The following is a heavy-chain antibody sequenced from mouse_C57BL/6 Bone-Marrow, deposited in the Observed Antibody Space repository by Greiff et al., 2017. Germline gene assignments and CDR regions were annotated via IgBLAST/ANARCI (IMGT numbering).Heavy chain of an antibody. J-gene: IGHJ1*03. CDR2: IYPGSGST. D-gene: IGHD2-5*01. CDR3: AIPYYSNYWYFDG. CDR1: GYTFTSYW. V-gene: IGHV1-55*01. Sequence: VQLQQSGAELVKPGASVKMSCKASGYTFTSYWMTWVKQRPGQGLEWIGNIYPGSGSTNYNEKFKSKATLTVDTSSSTAYMQLSSLTSEDSAVYYCAIPYYSNYWYFDGWGTGTTVTVSS.